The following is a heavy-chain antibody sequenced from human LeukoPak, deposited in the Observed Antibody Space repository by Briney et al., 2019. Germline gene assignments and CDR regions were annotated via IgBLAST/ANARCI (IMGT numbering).Heavy chain of an antibody. J-gene: IGHJ6*04. CDR1: GYTFTGYY. D-gene: IGHD6-19*01. CDR3: ASRTYSSGWYRPPALDV. Sequence: GASVKVSCKASGYTFTGYYMHWVRQAPGQGLEWVGWINPNSGGTNYAQKFKGRFTMTRDKSKNTAYLELNRLRSDDTAVYYCASRTYSSGWYRPPALDVWGKGTTVTVSS. V-gene: IGHV1-2*02. CDR2: INPNSGGT.